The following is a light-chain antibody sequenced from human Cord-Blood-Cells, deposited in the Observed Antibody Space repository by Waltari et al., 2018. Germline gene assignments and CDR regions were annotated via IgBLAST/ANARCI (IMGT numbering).Light chain of an antibody. CDR1: SSHIGAGYD. CDR2: GSS. V-gene: IGLV1-40*01. J-gene: IGLJ3*02. CDR3: QSYDSSLSGSV. Sequence: QSVLTQPPSASGAPGQRVTISCTGRSSHIGAGYDVHWYQQLPGTAPNLLLYGSSKRPSGVPDRFSGSKSGTSASLAITGLQAEDEADYYCQSYDSSLSGSVFGGGTKLTVL.